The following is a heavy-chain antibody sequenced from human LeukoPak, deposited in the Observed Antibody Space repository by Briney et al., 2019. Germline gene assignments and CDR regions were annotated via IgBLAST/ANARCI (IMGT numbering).Heavy chain of an antibody. CDR2: INPNSGGT. J-gene: IGHJ4*02. CDR1: GYTFTSYD. Sequence: ASVKVSCKASGYTFTSYDINWVRQAPGQGLEWMGWINPNSGGTNYAQKFQDRVTMTRDTSISTAYMELSRLRSDDTAVYYCARGADSRWVQFEYWGQGTLVTVSS. D-gene: IGHD5-24*01. CDR3: ARGADSRWVQFEY. V-gene: IGHV1-2*02.